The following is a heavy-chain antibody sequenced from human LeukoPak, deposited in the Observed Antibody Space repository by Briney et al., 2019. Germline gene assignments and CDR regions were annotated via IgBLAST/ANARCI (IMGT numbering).Heavy chain of an antibody. J-gene: IGHJ4*02. CDR2: VDPEDGET. D-gene: IGHD1-26*01. V-gene: IGHV1-69-2*01. CDR3: ATYWELLGNLAFDY. Sequence: ASVKVSCKVSGYIVTDYYMHWVQQAPGKGLEWMGLVDPEDGETIYAEKFQGRVTITADTSTDTAYMELSSLRSEDTAVYYCATYWELLGNLAFDYWGQGTLVTVSS. CDR1: GYIVTDYY.